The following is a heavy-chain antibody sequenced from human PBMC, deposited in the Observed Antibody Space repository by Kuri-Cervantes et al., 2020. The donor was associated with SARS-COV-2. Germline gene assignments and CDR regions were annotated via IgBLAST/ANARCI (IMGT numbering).Heavy chain of an antibody. V-gene: IGHV3-15*01. Sequence: ETLSLTCAASGFTFSSYAMSWVRQAPGKGLEWVGRIKSKTDGGTTDYAAPVKGRFTISRDDSKNTLYLQMNSPKTEDTAVYYCTTGEPMTTVKDVWGKGTTVTVSS. J-gene: IGHJ6*04. CDR1: GFTFSSYA. CDR2: IKSKTDGGTT. D-gene: IGHD4-17*01. CDR3: TTGEPMTTVKDV.